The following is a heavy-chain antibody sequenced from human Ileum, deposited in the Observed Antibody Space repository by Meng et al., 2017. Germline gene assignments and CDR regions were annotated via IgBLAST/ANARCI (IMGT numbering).Heavy chain of an antibody. J-gene: IGHJ4*02. CDR2: INHSGST. D-gene: IGHD6-19*01. CDR3: ARTSGWFYY. Sequence: QGQLQQWGAGLLKPSETLSLTRAVYGGSFSGYYWSWIRQPPGKGLEWIGEINHSGSTNYNPSLKSRVTISVDTSKNQFSLKLSSVTAADTAVYYCARTSGWFYYWGQGTLVTVSS. V-gene: IGHV4-34*01. CDR1: GGSFSGYY.